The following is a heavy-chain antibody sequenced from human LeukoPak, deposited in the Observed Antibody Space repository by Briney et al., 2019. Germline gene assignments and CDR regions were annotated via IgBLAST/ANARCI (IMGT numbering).Heavy chain of an antibody. D-gene: IGHD5-12*01. CDR2: ISASGGTP. Sequence: GGSLRLSCAASGFTFSNYAMSWVRQAPGKGLEWVSAISASGGTPYYADSVKGRFTISRDNSQNTLYLKMNSLRAEDTAVYYCAKRHIAALGGDAFDAWGQGTMVTVSS. V-gene: IGHV3-23*01. CDR3: AKRHIAALGGDAFDA. CDR1: GFTFSNYA. J-gene: IGHJ3*01.